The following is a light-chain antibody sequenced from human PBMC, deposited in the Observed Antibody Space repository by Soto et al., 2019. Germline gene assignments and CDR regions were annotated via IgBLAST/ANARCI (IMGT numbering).Light chain of an antibody. V-gene: IGKV1-5*01. Sequence: DIQMTQSPSTLSASVGDRVTITCRASQSINSWLAWYQQRPGKAPKLLIYDASSLESGVPSRFSGSRSGTEFTLTISTLQPDDFATYYCQQYNTYPWTFGQGTKVDIK. J-gene: IGKJ1*01. CDR3: QQYNTYPWT. CDR2: DAS. CDR1: QSINSW.